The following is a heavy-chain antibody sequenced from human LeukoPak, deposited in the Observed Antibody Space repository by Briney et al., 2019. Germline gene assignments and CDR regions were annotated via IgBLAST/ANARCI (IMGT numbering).Heavy chain of an antibody. V-gene: IGHV3-48*01. CDR2: ISSSSSTI. J-gene: IGHJ4*02. CDR3: ARDLITGKAPFDY. D-gene: IGHD1-20*01. Sequence: SGGSLRLSCAASGFTFSSYSMNWVRQAPGKGLEWVSYISSSSSTIYYADSVKGRFTISRDNAKNSLYLQMNSLRAEDTAVYYCARDLITGKAPFDYWGQGTLVTVSS. CDR1: GFTFSSYS.